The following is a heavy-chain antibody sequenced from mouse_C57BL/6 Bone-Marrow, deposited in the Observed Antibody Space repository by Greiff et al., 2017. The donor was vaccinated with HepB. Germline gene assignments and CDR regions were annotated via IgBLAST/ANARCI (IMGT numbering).Heavy chain of an antibody. V-gene: IGHV1-64*01. CDR2: IHPNSGST. D-gene: IGHD2-3*01. CDR1: GYTFTSYW. Sequence: QVQLQQPGAELVKPGASVKLSCKASGYTFTSYWMHWVKQRPGQGLEWIGIIHPNSGSTNYNEKFKSKATLTVDKSSSTAYMQLSSLTSEDSAVYYCARYDGYCYYAMDYWGQGTSVTVSS. J-gene: IGHJ4*01. CDR3: ARYDGYCYYAMDY.